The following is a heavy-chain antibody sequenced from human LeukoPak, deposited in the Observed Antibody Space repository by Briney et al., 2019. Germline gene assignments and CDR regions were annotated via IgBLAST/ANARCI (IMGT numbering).Heavy chain of an antibody. CDR3: ARGSSGWDY. CDR1: GYTFTGYY. Sequence: ASVKVSCKASGYTFTGYYMHWVRQAPGQGLEWMGWINPNTAGTNYEQKLQGRVTMTTDTSTSTAYMELRSLRSDDTAVYYCARGSSGWDYWGQGTLVTVSS. J-gene: IGHJ4*02. CDR2: INPNTAGT. D-gene: IGHD6-19*01. V-gene: IGHV1-2*02.